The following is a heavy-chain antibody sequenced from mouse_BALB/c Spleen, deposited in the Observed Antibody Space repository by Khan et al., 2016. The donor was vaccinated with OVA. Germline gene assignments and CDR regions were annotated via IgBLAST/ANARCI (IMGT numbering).Heavy chain of an antibody. CDR2: IDPFSGGT. CDR1: GYSFTSFY. D-gene: IGHD2-2*01. J-gene: IGHJ3*01. Sequence: EVQLVESDPALMKPGASVKLSCKALGYSFTSFYIHWVMQSHGKSLEWIGYIDPFSGGTTYNQKFKGKATLTVDHSSSTAYIHLSNLTTEEYAVKYCTRHGYVAWFTYWGQGTLVTVAA. CDR3: TRHGYVAWFTY. V-gene: IGHV1S135*01.